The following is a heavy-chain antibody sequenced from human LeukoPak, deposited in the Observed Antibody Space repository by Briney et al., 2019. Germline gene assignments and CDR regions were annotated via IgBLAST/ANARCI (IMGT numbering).Heavy chain of an antibody. CDR3: ARAHITIGDDWFDP. D-gene: IGHD3-16*01. CDR2: IYYSGST. Sequence: SETLSLTCTVPGGSVSSGSYYWSWIRQPPGKGLEWIGYIYYSGSTNYNPSLKSRVTISVDTSKNQFSLKLSSVTAADTAVYYCARAHITIGDDWFDPWGQGTLVTVSS. CDR1: GGSVSSGSYY. J-gene: IGHJ5*02. V-gene: IGHV4-61*01.